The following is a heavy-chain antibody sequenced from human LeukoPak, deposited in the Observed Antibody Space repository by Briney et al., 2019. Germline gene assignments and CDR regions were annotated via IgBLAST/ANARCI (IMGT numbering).Heavy chain of an antibody. CDR2: IYYSGRT. Sequence: SETLSLTCTVSGGSISSSSYYWGWIRQPPGKGLEWIGSIYYSGRTYYNPSLKSRVTISVDTSKNQFSLKLSSVTAADTAVYYCARGTDAAGKNYWGQGTLVTVSS. D-gene: IGHD6-13*01. CDR1: GGSISSSSYY. V-gene: IGHV4-39*01. CDR3: ARGTDAAGKNY. J-gene: IGHJ4*02.